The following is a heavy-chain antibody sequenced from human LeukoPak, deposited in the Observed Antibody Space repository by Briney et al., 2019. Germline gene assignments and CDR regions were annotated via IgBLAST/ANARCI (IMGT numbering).Heavy chain of an antibody. V-gene: IGHV3-74*01. CDR1: GFTFSSYW. CDR2: INSDGSST. CDR3: ARDPSEYYYDSSGYYEDY. D-gene: IGHD3-22*01. Sequence: PGGSLRLSCAASGFTFSSYWMHWVRQAPGKGLVWVSRINSDGSSTSYADSVKGRFTISRDNAKNTLYLQMNSLRAEDTAVYYCARDPSEYYYDSSGYYEDYWGQGTLVTVSS. J-gene: IGHJ4*02.